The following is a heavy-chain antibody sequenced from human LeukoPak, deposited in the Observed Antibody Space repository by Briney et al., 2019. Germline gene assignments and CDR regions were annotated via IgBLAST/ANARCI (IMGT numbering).Heavy chain of an antibody. CDR1: GFTFSSYA. Sequence: PGGSLRLSCAASGFTFSSYAMSWVRQAPGKGLEWVSAISGSGGSTYYADSVKGRFTISRDNSKNTPYLQMNSLRAEDTAVYYCAKDTFWGGSNWFDPWGQGTLVTVSS. CDR2: ISGSGGST. CDR3: AKDTFWGGSNWFDP. D-gene: IGHD3-3*01. V-gene: IGHV3-23*01. J-gene: IGHJ5*02.